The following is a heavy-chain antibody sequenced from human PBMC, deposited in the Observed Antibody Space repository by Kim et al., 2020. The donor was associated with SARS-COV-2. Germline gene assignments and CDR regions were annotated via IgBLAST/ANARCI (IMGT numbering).Heavy chain of an antibody. D-gene: IGHD3-22*01. CDR3: ARGSPGGPYYYDSSGYYHLDAFDI. Sequence: SETLSLTCTVSGGSISSYYWSWIRQPPGKGLEWIGYIYYSGSTNYNPSLKSRVTISVDTSKNQFSLKLSSVTAADTAVYYCARGSPGGPYYYDSSGYYHLDAFDIWGQGTMVTVSS. V-gene: IGHV4-59*01. CDR1: GGSISSYY. J-gene: IGHJ3*02. CDR2: IYYSGST.